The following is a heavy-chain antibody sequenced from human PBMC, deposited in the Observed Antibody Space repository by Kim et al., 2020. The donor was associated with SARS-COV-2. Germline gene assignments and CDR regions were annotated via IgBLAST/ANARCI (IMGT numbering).Heavy chain of an antibody. CDR1: GYTFTSYG. CDR2: ISAYNGNT. Sequence: ASVKVSCKASGYTFTSYGISWVRQAPGQGLEWMGWISAYNGNTNYAQKLQGRVTMTTDTSTSTAYMELRSLRSDDTAVYYCARDALYNAAAGRGGWFDPWGQGTLVTVSS. CDR3: ARDALYNAAAGRGGWFDP. V-gene: IGHV1-18*01. D-gene: IGHD6-13*01. J-gene: IGHJ5*02.